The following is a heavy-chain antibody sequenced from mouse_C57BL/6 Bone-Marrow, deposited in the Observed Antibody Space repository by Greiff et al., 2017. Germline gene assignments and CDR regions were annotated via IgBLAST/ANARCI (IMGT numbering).Heavy chain of an antibody. J-gene: IGHJ1*03. D-gene: IGHD1-1*01. V-gene: IGHV1-19*01. Sequence: EVQLQQSGPVLVKPGASVKMSCKASGYTFTDYYMNWVKQSHGKSLEWIGVINPYNGGTSYSQKFKGKATLTVDKSSSTAYVELNSLTSEDSSVYYCARWGYYGSRGYWYVDVWGTGTTVTVAS. CDR1: GYTFTDYY. CDR3: ARWGYYGSRGYWYVDV. CDR2: INPYNGGT.